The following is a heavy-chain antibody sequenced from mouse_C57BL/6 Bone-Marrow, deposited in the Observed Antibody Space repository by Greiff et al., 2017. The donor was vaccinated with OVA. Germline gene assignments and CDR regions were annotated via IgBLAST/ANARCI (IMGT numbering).Heavy chain of an antibody. CDR2: IYPRSGNT. D-gene: IGHD1-1*02. J-gene: IGHJ3*01. V-gene: IGHV1-81*01. CDR3: ARKGLWSEGFAY. Sequence: QVQLKQSGAELARPGASVKLSCKASGYTFTSYGISWVKQRTGQGLEWIGEIYPRSGNTYYNEKFKGKATLTADKSSSTAYMELRSLTSEDSAVYVCARKGLWSEGFAYWGQGTLVTVSA. CDR1: GYTFTSYG.